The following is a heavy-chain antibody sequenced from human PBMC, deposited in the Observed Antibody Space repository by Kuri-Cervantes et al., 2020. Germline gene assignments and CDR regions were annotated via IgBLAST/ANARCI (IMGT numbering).Heavy chain of an antibody. V-gene: IGHV3-30*01. CDR1: GFTFSSYA. CDR2: VSYDGSNK. J-gene: IGHJ3*02. CDR3: ARGESFEYSSSSLVDAFDI. Sequence: GGSLRLSCAASGFTFSSYAMHWVRQAPGKGLEWVAVVSYDGSNKYYADSVKGRFTISRDNSKNTLYLQMNSLRAEDTAVYYCARGESFEYSSSSLVDAFDIWGQGTMVTVSS. D-gene: IGHD6-6*01.